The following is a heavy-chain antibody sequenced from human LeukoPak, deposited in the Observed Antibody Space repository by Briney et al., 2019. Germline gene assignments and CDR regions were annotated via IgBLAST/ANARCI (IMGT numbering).Heavy chain of an antibody. CDR2: INHSGST. J-gene: IGHJ4*02. D-gene: IGHD3-10*01. CDR1: SGSYRVYY. Sequence: SWETLSLTCAVYSGSYRVYYWRCMREPPGEALEWMGEINHSGSTNYNPSLKSRVTISVDTSKNQFSLKLSSVTAADTAVYYCAGPLHYYGSGSRPRAIDYWGQGTLVTVSS. V-gene: IGHV4-34*01. CDR3: AGPLHYYGSGSRPRAIDY.